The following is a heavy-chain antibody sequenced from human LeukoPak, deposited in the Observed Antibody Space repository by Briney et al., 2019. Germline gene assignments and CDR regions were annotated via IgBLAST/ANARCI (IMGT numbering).Heavy chain of an antibody. Sequence: GGSLRLSCAASGFTFSSCSMNWVRQAPGKGLEWVSSISSSSSYIYYADSVKGRFTISRDNAKNSLYLQMNSLRAEDTAVYYCARRGTYCGGDCSSLYYFDYWGQGTLVTVSS. CDR2: ISSSSSYI. CDR1: GFTFSSCS. V-gene: IGHV3-21*01. CDR3: ARRGTYCGGDCSSLYYFDY. J-gene: IGHJ4*02. D-gene: IGHD2-21*02.